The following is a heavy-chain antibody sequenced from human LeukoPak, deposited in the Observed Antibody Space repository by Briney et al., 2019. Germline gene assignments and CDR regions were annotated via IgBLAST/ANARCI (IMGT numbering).Heavy chain of an antibody. CDR1: GFTFSIYS. V-gene: IGHV3-23*01. J-gene: IGHJ4*02. Sequence: GGSLRLSCAASGFTFSIYSMSWVRQAPGKGLEWVSTITTSDGNTYYADSVKGRFTVSRDNSKNTLFLQMNSLRAEDTAVYYCAKDGGLWVSAHWGDSWGRGTLVTVSS. D-gene: IGHD7-27*01. CDR3: AKDGGLWVSAHWGDS. CDR2: ITTSDGNT.